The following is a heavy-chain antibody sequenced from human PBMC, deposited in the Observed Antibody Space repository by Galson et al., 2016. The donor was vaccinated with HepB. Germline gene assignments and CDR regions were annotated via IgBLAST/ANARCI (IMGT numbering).Heavy chain of an antibody. V-gene: IGHV1-69*13. CDR3: ARYSKAYSHQRPGGGFWFHP. CDR2: IIPIYGTP. CDR1: GGIFSSNA. Sequence: SVKVSCKASGGIFSSNAICWVRQAPGHGLEWMGGIIPIYGTPNYAQKFQGRVTITADESTSTAYMELSSLRSDDTAVYYWARYSKAYSHQRPGGGFWFHPWGQGTLVTVSS. D-gene: IGHD3-16*01. J-gene: IGHJ5*02.